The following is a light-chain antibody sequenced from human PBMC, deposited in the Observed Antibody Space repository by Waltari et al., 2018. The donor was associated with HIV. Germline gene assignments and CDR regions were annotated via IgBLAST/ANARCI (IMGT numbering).Light chain of an antibody. CDR3: QQTSSLPLT. CDR1: QDITIY. V-gene: IGKV1-12*01. Sequence: DIQMTPSPSSVSASVGDRVTITCRASQDITIYLAWYQQKPGKAPNLLMYTASSLERGVPSRFRGSGSGTEFTLTITNLQPEDIANYFCQQTSSLPLTFGGGTKVDIK. J-gene: IGKJ4*01. CDR2: TAS.